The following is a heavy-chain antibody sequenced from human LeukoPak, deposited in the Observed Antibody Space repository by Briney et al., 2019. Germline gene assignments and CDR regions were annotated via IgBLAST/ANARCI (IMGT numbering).Heavy chain of an antibody. CDR1: GYTFTSYY. D-gene: IGHD4-23*01. V-gene: IGHV1-46*01. CDR2: INPSGGST. CDR3: ARAVVTSPRSAFDI. Sequence: GASVKVPCKASGYTFTSYYIHWVRQAPGQGLEWMGIINPSGGSTSYVQKFQGRVTMTRDMSTSTVYMELSSLRSEDTAVYYCARAVVTSPRSAFDIWGQGTMVTVSS. J-gene: IGHJ3*02.